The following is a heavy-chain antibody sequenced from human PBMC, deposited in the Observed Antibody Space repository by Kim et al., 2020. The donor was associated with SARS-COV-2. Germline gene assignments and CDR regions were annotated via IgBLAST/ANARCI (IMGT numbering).Heavy chain of an antibody. V-gene: IGHV1-2*06. CDR2: IDANSGDT. D-gene: IGHD5-12*01. CDR3: VSGYDSFSLDF. J-gene: IGHJ4*02. Sequence: ASVKVSCEASGHTFSGNYIHWVRQAPGQRLEWMGRIDANSGDTDYAKRSQGRVAMTVDTSISTAYMELRSLRADDTAVYFCVSGYDSFSLDFWGQGTLGT. CDR1: GHTFSGNY.